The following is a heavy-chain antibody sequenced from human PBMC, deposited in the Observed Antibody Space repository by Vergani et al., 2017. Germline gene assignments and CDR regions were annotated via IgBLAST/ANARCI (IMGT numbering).Heavy chain of an antibody. D-gene: IGHD2-21*01. CDR3: ALCGGDCYSGDY. V-gene: IGHV3-49*03. Sequence: EVQLVESGGGLVQPGRSLRLSCTASGFTFGDYAMSWFRQAPGKGLEWVGFIRSKAYGGTTEYAASVKGRFTISSDDSKSIAYLQMNSLKTEDTAVYYGALCGGDCYSGDYWGQGTLVTVSS. CDR2: IRSKAYGGTT. J-gene: IGHJ4*02. CDR1: GFTFGDYA.